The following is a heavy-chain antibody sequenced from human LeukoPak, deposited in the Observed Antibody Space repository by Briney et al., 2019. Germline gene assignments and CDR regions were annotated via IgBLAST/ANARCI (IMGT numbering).Heavy chain of an antibody. CDR2: INPSGGST. J-gene: IGHJ4*02. V-gene: IGHV1-46*01. CDR1: GYTFTSYS. CDR3: ARGGYCTNGVCCYFDY. Sequence: ASVKVSCKASGYTFTSYSMHWVRQAPGQGLEWMGIINPSGGSTSYAQKFQGRVTMTRDTSTSTAYMELSSLRSEDTAVYYCARGGYCTNGVCCYFDYWGQGTLVTVSS. D-gene: IGHD2-8*01.